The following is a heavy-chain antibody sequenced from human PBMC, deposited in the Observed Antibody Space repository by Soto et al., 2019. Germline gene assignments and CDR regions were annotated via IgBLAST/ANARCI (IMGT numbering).Heavy chain of an antibody. CDR2: IKSKTDGGTT. CDR3: TTAGAHYYYMDV. CDR1: GFTFSNAW. D-gene: IGHD1-26*01. J-gene: IGHJ6*03. Sequence: EVQLVESGGGLVKPGGSLRLSCAASGFTFSNAWMSWVRQAPGKGLEWVGRIKSKTDGGTTDYAAPVKGRFTISRDDSKNTRYLRMNSLKTEDTAVYYCTTAGAHYYYMDVWAKGPRSPSP. V-gene: IGHV3-15*01.